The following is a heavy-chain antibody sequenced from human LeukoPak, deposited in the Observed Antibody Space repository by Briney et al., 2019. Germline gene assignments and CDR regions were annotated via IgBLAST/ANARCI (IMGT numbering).Heavy chain of an antibody. Sequence: GASVKVSCKASGYTFTSYDINWERQAPGQGLEWMGWMNPNSGNTGYAQKFQGRVTMTRNTSISTAYMELSSLRSEDTAVYYCASWGAYYDFWSGYFRFDPWGQGTLVTVSS. CDR3: ASWGAYYDFWSGYFRFDP. J-gene: IGHJ5*02. D-gene: IGHD3-3*01. CDR2: MNPNSGNT. CDR1: GYTFTSYD. V-gene: IGHV1-8*01.